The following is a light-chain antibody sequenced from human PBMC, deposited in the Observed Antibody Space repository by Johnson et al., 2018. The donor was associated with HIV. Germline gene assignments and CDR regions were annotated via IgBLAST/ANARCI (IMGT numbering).Light chain of an antibody. CDR3: GTWDSSLSAGV. J-gene: IGLJ1*01. CDR1: SSNIGNNY. CDR2: DNN. V-gene: IGLV1-51*01. Sequence: QSVLTQPPSVSAGPGQKVTISCSGSSSNIGNNYVSWYQQLPGTAPKLLIYDNNKRPSGIPDRFSASKSGTSATLGITGLQTGDEADYYCGTWDSSLSAGVFGTGTKVTVL.